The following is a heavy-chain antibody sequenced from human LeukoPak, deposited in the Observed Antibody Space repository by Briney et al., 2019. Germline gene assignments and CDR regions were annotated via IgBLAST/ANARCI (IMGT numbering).Heavy chain of an antibody. Sequence: GASVKVSCKASGYAFTSYGISWVRQAPGRGLEWMGWISAYNGNTNYAQKLQGRVTMTTDTSTSTAYMELRSLRSDDTAVYYCARDPEDRYSGSFHYFDYWGQGTLVTVSS. J-gene: IGHJ4*02. CDR2: ISAYNGNT. D-gene: IGHD1-26*01. V-gene: IGHV1-18*01. CDR1: GYAFTSYG. CDR3: ARDPEDRYSGSFHYFDY.